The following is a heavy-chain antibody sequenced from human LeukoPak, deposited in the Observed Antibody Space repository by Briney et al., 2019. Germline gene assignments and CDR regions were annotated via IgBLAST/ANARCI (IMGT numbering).Heavy chain of an antibody. CDR1: GFIFSSYS. Sequence: GGSLRLSCAASGFIFSSYSMNWVRQAPGKGLEWVSYISSSGSTIYYADSVKGRFTISRDNAKNSLYLQMNSLRAEDTAVYYCAVLTYQLLDYYFDYWGQGTLVTVS. CDR2: ISSSGSTI. CDR3: AVLTYQLLDYYFDY. D-gene: IGHD2-2*01. V-gene: IGHV3-48*01. J-gene: IGHJ4*02.